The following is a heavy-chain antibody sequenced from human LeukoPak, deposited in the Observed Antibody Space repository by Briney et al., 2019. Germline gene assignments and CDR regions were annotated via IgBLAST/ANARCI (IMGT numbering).Heavy chain of an antibody. CDR3: ARDRRDDSSGYHAFDI. J-gene: IGHJ3*02. D-gene: IGHD3-22*01. V-gene: IGHV1-46*01. CDR2: INPSGGSI. Sequence: PRASLRVSCKASGYTFTSYNMHWVRQAPGQGLEWMGLINPSGGSIIYAQKFQGRVTMTRDNAMSTVYMELSSLRSEDTAVYYCARDRRDDSSGYHAFDIWGQGTMVTVSS. CDR1: GYTFTSYN.